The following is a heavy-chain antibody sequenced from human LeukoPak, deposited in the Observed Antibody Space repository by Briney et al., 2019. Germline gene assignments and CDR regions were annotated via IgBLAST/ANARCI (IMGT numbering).Heavy chain of an antibody. CDR1: GFTFSSYG. CDR3: AKAIVVVPWGAFDI. CDR2: IRYDGSNK. V-gene: IGHV3-30*02. Sequence: GGSLRLSCAASGFTFSSYGMHWVRQAPGKGLEWVAFIRYDGSNKYYADSVKGRFTISRDNSKNTLYLQMNSLRAEDTAVYYCAKAIVVVPWGAFDIWGQGTMVTVSS. J-gene: IGHJ3*02. D-gene: IGHD2-2*01.